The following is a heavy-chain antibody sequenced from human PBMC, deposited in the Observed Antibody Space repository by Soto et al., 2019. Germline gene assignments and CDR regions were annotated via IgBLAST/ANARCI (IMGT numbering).Heavy chain of an antibody. V-gene: IGHV3-21*01. Sequence: EVQLVESGGGLVKPGGSLRLSCAASGFTFSSYSMNWVRQAPGKGLEWVSSISSRSSYIYYADSVKGRFTISRDNAKNSLYLQMNSLIAEDTAVYDCATRRDGYTYWGQGTLVTVSS. D-gene: IGHD5-12*01. CDR1: GFTFSSYS. J-gene: IGHJ4*02. CDR3: ATRRDGYTY. CDR2: ISSRSSYI.